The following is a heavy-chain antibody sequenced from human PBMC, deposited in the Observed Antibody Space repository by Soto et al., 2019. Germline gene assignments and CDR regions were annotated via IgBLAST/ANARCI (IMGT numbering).Heavy chain of an antibody. CDR2: IYYSGST. CDR3: ARFRSGSPYGMDV. Sequence: SETLSLTCTVSGGSISSYYWSWIRQPPGKGLEWIGYIYYSGSTNYNPSLKSRVTISVDTSKNQFSLKLSSVTAADTAVYYCARFRSGSPYGMDVWGQGPTVTAP. D-gene: IGHD3-10*01. J-gene: IGHJ6*02. V-gene: IGHV4-59*08. CDR1: GGSISSYY.